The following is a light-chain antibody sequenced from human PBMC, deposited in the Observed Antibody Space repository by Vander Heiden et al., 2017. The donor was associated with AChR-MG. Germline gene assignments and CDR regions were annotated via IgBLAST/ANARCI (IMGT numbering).Light chain of an antibody. CDR2: GAS. CDR1: QAISSY. Sequence: DIQMTQSPSSLSASIGDRVTISCRASQAISSYLNWFQQRPGKAPKLLIDGASTLQRGVPARFRGGGSGTDFTLTISSLQAEDFAIYYCQQSYNIPWTFGQGTNVEIK. J-gene: IGKJ1*01. V-gene: IGKV1-39*01. CDR3: QQSYNIPWT.